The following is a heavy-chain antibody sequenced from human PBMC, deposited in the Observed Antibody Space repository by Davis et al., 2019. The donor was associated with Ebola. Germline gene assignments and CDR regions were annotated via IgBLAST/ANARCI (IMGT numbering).Heavy chain of an antibody. CDR2: IYYSGST. V-gene: IGHV4-39*01. J-gene: IGHJ5*02. D-gene: IGHD3-16*02. Sequence: GSLRLSCTVSGGSISSSSYYWGWIRQPPGKGLEWIGSIYYSGSTYYNPSLKSRVTISVDTSKNQFSLKLSSVTAADTAVYYCARSLTFGGVIVILGGGYNWFDPWGQGTLVTVSS. CDR3: ARSLTFGGVIVILGGGYNWFDP. CDR1: GGSISSSSYY.